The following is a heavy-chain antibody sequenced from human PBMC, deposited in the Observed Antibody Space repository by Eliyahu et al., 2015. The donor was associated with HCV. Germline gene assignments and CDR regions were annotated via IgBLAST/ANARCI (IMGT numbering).Heavy chain of an antibody. CDR2: INPSGGST. D-gene: IGHD3-16*02. J-gene: IGHJ5*02. V-gene: IGHV1-46*01. CDR1: GYTFTSYY. CDR3: ARGLRLGELSLFTWFDP. Sequence: QVQLVQSGAEVKKPGASVKVSCKASGYTFTSYYMHWVRQAPGQGLEWMGIINPSGGSTSYAQKFQGRVTMTRDTSTSTVYMELSSLRSEDTAVYYCARGLRLGELSLFTWFDPWGQGTLVTVSS.